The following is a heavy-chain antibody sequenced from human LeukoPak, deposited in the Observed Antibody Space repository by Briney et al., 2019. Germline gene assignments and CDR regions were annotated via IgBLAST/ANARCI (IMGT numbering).Heavy chain of an antibody. CDR2: IIPIFGTA. Sequence: SVKVSCKASGGTFSSYAISWVRQAPGQGLEWMGGIIPIFGTANYAQKFQGRVTITTDESTSTVYMELSSLRSEDTATYYCARDLGVYYSDYWGQGTLVTVSS. V-gene: IGHV1-69*05. J-gene: IGHJ4*02. D-gene: IGHD2-8*01. CDR1: GGTFSSYA. CDR3: ARDLGVYYSDY.